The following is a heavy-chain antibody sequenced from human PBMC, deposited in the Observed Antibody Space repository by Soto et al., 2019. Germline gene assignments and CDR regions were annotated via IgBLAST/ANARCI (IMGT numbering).Heavy chain of an antibody. D-gene: IGHD6-19*01. CDR1: GGSISSGGYY. J-gene: IGHJ4*02. CDR3: ARLSSSGWPIEY. CDR2: TYYSVNT. Sequence: TLSLTCTVSGGSISSGGYYWNCIRQHPGKGLEWIGYTYYSVNTYYNPSLNSRVTISADTSKSQCSLKLSSVTAADTAVYYCARLSSSGWPIEYWGQGTLVTVSS. V-gene: IGHV4-31*03.